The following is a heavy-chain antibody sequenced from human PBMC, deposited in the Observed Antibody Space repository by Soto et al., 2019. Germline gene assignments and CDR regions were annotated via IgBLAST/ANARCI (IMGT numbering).Heavy chain of an antibody. CDR1: GFTFSSYS. Sequence: EVQLVESGGGLVKPGGSLRLSRAASGFTFSSYSMNWVRQAPGKGLEWVSSISSGSSYIYYADSVKGRFTISRDNAKNSLYLQMNSLRAEDTAVYYCARSSGGSGKLWNYYGMDVWGQGTTVTVSS. J-gene: IGHJ6*02. CDR3: ARSSGGSGKLWNYYGMDV. V-gene: IGHV3-21*06. CDR2: ISSGSSYI. D-gene: IGHD3-10*01.